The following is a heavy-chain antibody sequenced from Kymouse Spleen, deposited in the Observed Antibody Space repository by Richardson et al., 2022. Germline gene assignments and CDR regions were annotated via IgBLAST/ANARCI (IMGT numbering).Heavy chain of an antibody. J-gene: IGHJ4*02. CDR3: AKDIGFRDY. V-gene: IGHV3-9*01. CDR2: ISWNSGSI. Sequence: EVQLVESGGGLVQPGRSLRLSCAASGFTFDDYAMHWVRQAPGKGLEWVSGISWNSGSIGYADSVKGRFTISRDNAKNSLYLQMNSLRAEDTALYYCAKDIGFRDYWGQGTLVTVSS. D-gene: IGHD2-15*01,IGHD2-2*02,IGHD2-8*01. CDR1: GFTFDDYA.